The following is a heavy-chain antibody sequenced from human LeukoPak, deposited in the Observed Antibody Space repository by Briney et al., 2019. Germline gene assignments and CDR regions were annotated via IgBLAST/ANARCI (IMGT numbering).Heavy chain of an antibody. J-gene: IGHJ4*02. CDR3: ARAKYDFWSGHCLDY. Sequence: SETLSLTCTVSGGSISSYYWSWIRQPAGKGLEWIGRIYTSGSTNYNPSLKSRVTMSVDTSKNQFSLKLSSVTAADTAVYYCARAKYDFWSGHCLDYWGQGTLVTVSS. CDR1: GGSISSYY. CDR2: IYTSGST. V-gene: IGHV4-4*07. D-gene: IGHD3-3*01.